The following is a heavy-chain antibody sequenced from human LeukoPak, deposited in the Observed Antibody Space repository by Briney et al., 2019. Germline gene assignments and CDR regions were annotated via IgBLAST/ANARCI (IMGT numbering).Heavy chain of an antibody. CDR3: AKDRYSSSWYTIDY. V-gene: IGHV3-23*01. Sequence: TGGSLRLACAASGFVFSSQDMGWVRQAQGKGLEWVSAISDGGSRTYYADSVKGRFTISRDNSKNSLYLHMNSLRVEDTALYFCAKDRYSSSWYTIDYWGQGTLVTVSS. J-gene: IGHJ4*02. D-gene: IGHD6-13*01. CDR2: ISDGGSRT. CDR1: GFVFSSQD.